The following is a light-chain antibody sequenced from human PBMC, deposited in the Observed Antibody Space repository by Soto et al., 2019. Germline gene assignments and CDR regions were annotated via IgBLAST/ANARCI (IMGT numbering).Light chain of an antibody. Sequence: EIVMPQSPASLAVSPGESAPLSCRPSQSVSSNLAWYQQKPGQAPRLLIYGASTRATGIPARFSGSGSGTDFTVTITSVIYELFEVYDCQQYNDWPPWTFGQGPKV. CDR2: GAS. J-gene: IGKJ1*01. CDR3: QQYNDWPPWT. CDR1: QSVSSN. V-gene: IGKV3-15*01.